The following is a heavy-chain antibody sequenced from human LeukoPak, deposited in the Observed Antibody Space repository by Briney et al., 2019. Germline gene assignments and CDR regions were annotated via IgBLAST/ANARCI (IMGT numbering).Heavy chain of an antibody. CDR3: ARGGQWLVPNPIDY. Sequence: GGSLRLSCAASGFTFSSYAMSWVRQAPGKGLEWVSAISGSGGSTYYADSVKGRFTISRDSSKNMLYLQMNSLRAEDTAVYYCARGGQWLVPNPIDYWGQGTLVTVSS. D-gene: IGHD6-19*01. V-gene: IGHV3-23*01. CDR2: ISGSGGST. J-gene: IGHJ4*02. CDR1: GFTFSSYA.